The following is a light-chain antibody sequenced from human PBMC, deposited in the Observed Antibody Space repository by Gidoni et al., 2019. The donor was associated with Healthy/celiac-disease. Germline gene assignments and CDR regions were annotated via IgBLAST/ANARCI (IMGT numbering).Light chain of an antibody. V-gene: IGKV3-20*01. CDR1: QSVSSSY. CDR3: QQYGSSPLVT. Sequence: EIVLTQSPGTLSLSPGERATLSCRASQSVSSSYLAWYPQKPGQAPRLLIYGASSRATGIPDRFSGSGSGTDFTLTISRLEPEDFAVYYCQQYGSSPLVTFGQGTKLEIQ. CDR2: GAS. J-gene: IGKJ2*01.